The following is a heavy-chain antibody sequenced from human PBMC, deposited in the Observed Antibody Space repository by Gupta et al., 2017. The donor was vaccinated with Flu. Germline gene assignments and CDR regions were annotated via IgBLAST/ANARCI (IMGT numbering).Heavy chain of an antibody. Sequence: WVRQAPGKGLEWVSYISSSSSTIYYADSVKGRFTISRDNAKNSLYLQMNSLRAEDTAVYYCARGSGWASSDYWGQGTLVTVSS. V-gene: IGHV3-48*01. CDR2: ISSSSSTI. J-gene: IGHJ4*02. D-gene: IGHD1-26*01. CDR3: ARGSGWASSDY.